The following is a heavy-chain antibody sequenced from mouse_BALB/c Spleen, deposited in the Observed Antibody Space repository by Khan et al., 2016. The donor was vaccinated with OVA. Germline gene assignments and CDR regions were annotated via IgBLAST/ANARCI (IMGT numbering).Heavy chain of an antibody. D-gene: IGHD3-1*01. CDR2: IRYDGDS. Sequence: EVQLQESGPGLVKPSQSLSLTCSVTGYSITSGYFWNWLRQFPGNKLEWMGYIRYDGDSNYNPSLKNRIPNTRTTSKNQLFLKLNSVTPEDTATFYWARGGSSGPAWFAYWGQGTLVTVSP. J-gene: IGHJ3*01. V-gene: IGHV3-6*01. CDR3: ARGGSSGPAWFAY. CDR1: GYSITSGYF.